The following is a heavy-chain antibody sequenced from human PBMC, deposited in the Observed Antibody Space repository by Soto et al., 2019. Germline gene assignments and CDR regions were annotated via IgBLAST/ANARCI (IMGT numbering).Heavy chain of an antibody. CDR2: MNPNSGNT. CDR3: ARPRGYQLLNYCYGMDV. J-gene: IGHJ6*02. Sequence: ASVKVSCKASGYTFTSYDINWVRQATGQGLEWMGWMNPNSGNTGYAQKFQGRVTMTRNTSISTAYMELSSLRSEDTAVYYCARPRGYQLLNYCYGMDVWGQGTTVTVSS. D-gene: IGHD2-2*01. CDR1: GYTFTSYD. V-gene: IGHV1-8*01.